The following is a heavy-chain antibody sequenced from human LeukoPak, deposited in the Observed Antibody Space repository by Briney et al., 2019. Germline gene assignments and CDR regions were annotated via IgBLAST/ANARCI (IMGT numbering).Heavy chain of an antibody. CDR2: ISPGGGTT. Sequence: GGSLRLSCAVSGFAFGSEAMSWVRQSPARGLEWVASISPGGGTTYYADYVKDRFTISRDNDSNSVYLHMTSLRTEDMALYFCARSLGMDGALDSWGLGTLVTVSS. CDR3: ARSLGMDGALDS. CDR1: GFAFGSEA. D-gene: IGHD7-27*01. V-gene: IGHV3-23*01. J-gene: IGHJ4*02.